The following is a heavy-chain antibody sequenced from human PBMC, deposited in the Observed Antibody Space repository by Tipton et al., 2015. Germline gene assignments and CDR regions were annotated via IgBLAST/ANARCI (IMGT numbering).Heavy chain of an antibody. CDR1: GDSINSSDW. CDR3: ARGGVAVAGAFDI. Sequence: TLSLTCAVSGDSINSSDWWSWVRQPPGKGLEWIGEIYHSGTTNYNTSLKSRVTMSLDSSKKQFSLRLTSVTAADTALYYCARGGVAVAGAFDIWGQGTMVTVS. CDR2: IYHSGTT. V-gene: IGHV4-4*02. D-gene: IGHD6-19*01. J-gene: IGHJ3*02.